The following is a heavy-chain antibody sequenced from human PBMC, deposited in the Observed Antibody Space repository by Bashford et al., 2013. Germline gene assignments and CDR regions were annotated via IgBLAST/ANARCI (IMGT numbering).Heavy chain of an antibody. CDR2: ISTSSSYI. V-gene: IGHV3-21*06. CDR3: AREIYCRGGSCFLSMDV. Sequence: VRQAPGKGLEWVSSISTSSSYIYYADSVKGRFTISRDNAKSSLYLEMNSLRAEDTAIYYCAREIYCRGGSCFLSMDVWGQGTTVTVSS. J-gene: IGHJ6*02. D-gene: IGHD2-15*01.